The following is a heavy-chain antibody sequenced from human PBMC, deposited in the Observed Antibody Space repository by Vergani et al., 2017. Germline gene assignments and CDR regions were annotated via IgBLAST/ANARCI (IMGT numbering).Heavy chain of an antibody. J-gene: IGHJ4*02. CDR2: INPSGGST. D-gene: IGHD3-22*01. V-gene: IGHV1-46*01. CDR1: GYTFTGYY. Sequence: QVQLVQSGAEVKKPGASVKVSCKASGYTFTGYYMHWVRQAPGQGLEWMGIINPSGGSTSYAQKFLGRVTMTRDTSTGTVYMELSSLRSEDTAVYYCARVSGYYDSSGYYPDYWGQGTLVTVSS. CDR3: ARVSGYYDSSGYYPDY.